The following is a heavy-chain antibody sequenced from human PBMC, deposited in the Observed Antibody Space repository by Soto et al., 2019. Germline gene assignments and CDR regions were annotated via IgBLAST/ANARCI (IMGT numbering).Heavy chain of an antibody. D-gene: IGHD2-15*01. V-gene: IGHV2-5*02. CDR2: IYWDADK. Sequence: QITLKESGPTLVKPTQTLTLTCTFSGFSLSTSGVGVAWIRQPPGEALEWLALIYWDADKRYRPSLESRLTITKDPSKNQVVLTMTNMDSVDTATYYCAYLPCSGGSCYWFSFSGMAVWGQGTTVTVSS. J-gene: IGHJ6*02. CDR3: AYLPCSGGSCYWFSFSGMAV. CDR1: GFSLSTSGVG.